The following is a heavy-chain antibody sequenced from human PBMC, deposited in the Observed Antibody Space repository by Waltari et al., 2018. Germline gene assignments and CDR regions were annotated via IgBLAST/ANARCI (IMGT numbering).Heavy chain of an antibody. CDR1: GGSISSYY. CDR3: ARGFSGDSSGYYYKQRNDAFDI. D-gene: IGHD3-22*01. J-gene: IGHJ3*02. Sequence: QVQLQESGPGLVKPSETLSLTCPVSGGSISSYYWSWIRQPPGKGLEWIGYTYYRGSTNYNPSLMSRATIAVDTSKNQFSRKLSSVTAADTAVYYCARGFSGDSSGYYYKQRNDAFDIWGQGTMVTVSS. V-gene: IGHV4-59*01. CDR2: TYYRGST.